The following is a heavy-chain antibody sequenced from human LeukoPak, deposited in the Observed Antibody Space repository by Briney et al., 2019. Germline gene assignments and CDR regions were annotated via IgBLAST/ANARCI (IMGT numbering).Heavy chain of an antibody. CDR1: GFTFSSYG. CDR2: IWYGGSNK. J-gene: IGHJ4*02. Sequence: GRSLRLSCAASGFTFSSYGMHWVRQAPGKGLEWVAVIWYGGSNKYYADSVKGRFTISRDNSKNTLYLQMNSLRAEDTAVYYCAKDRGSAAMAPDYWGQGTLVTVSS. V-gene: IGHV3-33*06. CDR3: AKDRGSAAMAPDY. D-gene: IGHD5-18*01.